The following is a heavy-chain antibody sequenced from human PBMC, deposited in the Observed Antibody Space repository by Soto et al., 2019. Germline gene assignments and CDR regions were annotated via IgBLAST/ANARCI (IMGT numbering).Heavy chain of an antibody. CDR3: ARDRGFCSGGSCHDSDWFDP. CDR1: GGTFSSYA. J-gene: IGHJ5*02. Sequence: SVKVSCKASGGTFSSYAISWVRQAPGQGLEWMGGIIPIFGTANYAQKFQGRVTITADESTSTAYMELSSLRSEDTAVYYCARDRGFCSGGSCHDSDWFDPWGQGTLVTVSS. D-gene: IGHD2-15*01. V-gene: IGHV1-69*13. CDR2: IIPIFGTA.